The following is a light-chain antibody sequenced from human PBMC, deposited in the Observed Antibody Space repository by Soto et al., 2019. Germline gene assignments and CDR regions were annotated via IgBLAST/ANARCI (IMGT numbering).Light chain of an antibody. CDR1: SSNIGRNT. CDR3: AAWDDSLNGVV. Sequence: QSVLTQPPSASGTPGQRVTISCSGSSSNIGRNTVNWYQQLPGTAPKLLIYSNNQGPSGVPDRFSGSKSGTSASLAISGLQSEDEADYYCAAWDDSLNGVVFGGGTKVTVL. J-gene: IGLJ2*01. CDR2: SNN. V-gene: IGLV1-44*01.